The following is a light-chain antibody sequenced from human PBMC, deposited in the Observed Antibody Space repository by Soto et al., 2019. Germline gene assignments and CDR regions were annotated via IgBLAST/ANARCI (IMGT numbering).Light chain of an antibody. V-gene: IGLV1-44*01. CDR3: AAWDDSLNGPV. Sequence: QSVLTQPPSASGTPGQRVTISCSGSSSNIGSKSVNWYQQLPGTAPKLLIRSTNQRPSGVPARFSGSKSGTSASLAISGLQSGHEADYYCAAWDDSLNGPVFGGGTKLPVL. CDR1: SSNIGSKS. CDR2: STN. J-gene: IGLJ3*02.